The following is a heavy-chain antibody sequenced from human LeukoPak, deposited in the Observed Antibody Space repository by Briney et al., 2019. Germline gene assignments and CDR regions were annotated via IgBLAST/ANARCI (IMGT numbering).Heavy chain of an antibody. CDR2: TNPKRGNT. CDR3: ARALGYYTNGECPNHDAFDI. J-gene: IGHJ3*02. CDR1: GSTFTSYV. D-gene: IGHD2-8*01. Sequence: ASVKLSCKASGSTFTSYVINWVRQATRQGLEWLGWTNPKRGNTGYAQKFQGRVSMPRHTSITTTYIELSSLRSEDTAMYYCARALGYYTNGECPNHDAFDIWGQGTMVTVSS. V-gene: IGHV1-8*01.